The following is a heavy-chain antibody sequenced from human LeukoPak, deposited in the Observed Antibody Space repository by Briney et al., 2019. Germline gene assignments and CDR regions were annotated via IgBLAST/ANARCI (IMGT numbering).Heavy chain of an antibody. D-gene: IGHD6-19*01. V-gene: IGHV3-53*05. CDR1: GFTVSSNY. CDR3: AKGIIAVAAELDY. CDR2: IYSGGST. J-gene: IGHJ4*02. Sequence: GGSLRLSCAASGFTVSSNYMSWVRQAPGKGLEWVSVIYSGGSTYYADSVKGRFTISRDNAKNSLYLQMNSLRAEDTALYYCAKGIIAVAAELDYWGQGTLVTVSS.